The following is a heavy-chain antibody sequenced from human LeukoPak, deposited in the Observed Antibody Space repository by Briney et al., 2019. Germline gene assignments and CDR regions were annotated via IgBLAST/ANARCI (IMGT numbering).Heavy chain of an antibody. CDR1: GFALSSYS. V-gene: IGHV3-7*04. Sequence: GESLRLSCGGSGFALSSYSMSWVRQAPGKGLEWVAYMKADGSETDYVDSVRGRFTISRDSAKNSLLLQMNSLRAEDTAVYYCARSITMIPEDYWGQGTLVTVSS. CDR3: ARSITMIPEDY. D-gene: IGHD3-22*01. J-gene: IGHJ4*02. CDR2: MKADGSET.